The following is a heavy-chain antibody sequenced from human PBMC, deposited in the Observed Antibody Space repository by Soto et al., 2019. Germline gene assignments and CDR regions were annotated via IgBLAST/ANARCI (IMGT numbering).Heavy chain of an antibody. Sequence: EVQLVESGGGFVQPGGSLRLSCAASGFTFNTFPMNWVRLAPGKGLEWLSHISSNSDAMYYADSVKGRFTISRDNARKSLYLKMNSLIVDDTAVYYCVSDYQYGFEMWGQGTMVTVSS. J-gene: IGHJ3*02. CDR1: GFTFNTFP. V-gene: IGHV3-48*01. CDR3: VSDYQYGFEM. CDR2: ISSNSDAM. D-gene: IGHD3-16*02.